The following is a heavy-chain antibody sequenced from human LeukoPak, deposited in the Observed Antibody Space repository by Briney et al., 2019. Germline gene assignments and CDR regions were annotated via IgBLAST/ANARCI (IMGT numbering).Heavy chain of an antibody. Sequence: PSETLSLTCAVYGGSFSGYYWSWIRQPPGKGLEWIGYIYYSGSTNYNPSLKSRVTISVDTSKNQFSLKLSSVTAADTAVYYCARGSMYYDILTGELDYWGQGTLVTVSS. CDR2: IYYSGST. V-gene: IGHV4-59*12. CDR3: ARGSMYYDILTGELDY. J-gene: IGHJ4*02. D-gene: IGHD3-9*01. CDR1: GGSFSGYY.